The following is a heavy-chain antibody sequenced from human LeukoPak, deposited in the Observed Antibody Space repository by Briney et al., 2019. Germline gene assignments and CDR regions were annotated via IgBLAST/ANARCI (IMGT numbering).Heavy chain of an antibody. J-gene: IGHJ5*02. CDR2: IYYSGST. D-gene: IGHD5-18*01. V-gene: IGHV4-30-4*01. Sequence: SETLSLTCTVSGGSISSGDYYWSWIRQPPGKGLEWIGYIYYSGSTYYNPSLKSRVTISVDTSKNQFSLKLSSVTAADTAVYYCARSGYSYGYKPNNWFDPWGQGTLVTVSS. CDR1: GGSISSGDYY. CDR3: ARSGYSYGYKPNNWFDP.